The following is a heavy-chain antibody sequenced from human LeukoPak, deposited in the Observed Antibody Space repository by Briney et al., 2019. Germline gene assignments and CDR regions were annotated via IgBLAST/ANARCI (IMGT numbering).Heavy chain of an antibody. CDR2: INPNSGGT. CDR1: GYTFTGYY. J-gene: IGHJ5*02. D-gene: IGHD2-15*01. Sequence: ASVKVSCKASGYTFTGYYMHWVRPAPGQGLEWMGWINPNSGGTNYAQKFQGRVTMTRDTSISTAYMELSRLRSDDTAVYYCARGGPNCSGGSCYSGPWSWFDPWGQGTLVTVSS. CDR3: ARGGPNCSGGSCYSGPWSWFDP. V-gene: IGHV1-2*02.